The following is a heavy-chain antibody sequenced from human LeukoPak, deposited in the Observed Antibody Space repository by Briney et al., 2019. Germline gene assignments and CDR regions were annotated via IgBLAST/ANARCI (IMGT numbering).Heavy chain of an antibody. CDR3: ARGYSSSFWYYYYYGMDV. Sequence: GGSLRLSCAASGFTFSSYSMNWIRQAPGKGLEWVSSISSSTSYIYYADSVKGRITISKDNAKNSLYLQMNSLRAEDTAVYYCARGYSSSFWYYYYYGMDVWGQGTTVTVSS. CDR2: ISSSTSYI. V-gene: IGHV3-21*01. J-gene: IGHJ6*02. CDR1: GFTFSSYS. D-gene: IGHD6-6*01.